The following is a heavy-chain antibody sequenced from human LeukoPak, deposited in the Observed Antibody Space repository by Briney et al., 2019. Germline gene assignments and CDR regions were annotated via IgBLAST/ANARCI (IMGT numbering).Heavy chain of an antibody. CDR3: ARLRGYSYGLFDY. V-gene: IGHV4-34*01. CDR1: GGSFSGYY. CDR2: INHSGST. Sequence: AETLSLTCAVYGGSFSGYYWSWIRQPPGKGLEWIGEINHSGSTNYNPSLKSRVTISVDTSKNQFSLKLTSVAAADTAVYYCARLRGYSYGLFDYWGQGTLSPSPQ. J-gene: IGHJ4*02. D-gene: IGHD5-18*01.